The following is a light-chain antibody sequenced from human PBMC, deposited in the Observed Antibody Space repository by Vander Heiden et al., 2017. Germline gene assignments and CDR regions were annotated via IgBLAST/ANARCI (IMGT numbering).Light chain of an antibody. Sequence: ENQMNPSPSTLSASVGDRVTITCRASQSISSRLAWYQQKPGKAPKLLIYNASSLDSGVPARFSGSGSGTEFTLTISSLEPDDFATYYCQQHNKESLTFGEGTKVEIK. CDR2: NAS. V-gene: IGKV1-5*03. CDR1: QSISSR. CDR3: QQHNKESLT. J-gene: IGKJ4*01.